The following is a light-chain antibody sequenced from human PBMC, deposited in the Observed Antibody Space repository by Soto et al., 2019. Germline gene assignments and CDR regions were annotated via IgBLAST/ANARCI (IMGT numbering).Light chain of an antibody. Sequence: VLTQSPGTLSLSLGERAALSCRASQSVSSSYLAWYQQKPGQAPRLLIYGASNRATDVPDRFSGSGSGTDFTLTISRLEPEDFAVYYCQQYTDSRTFGQGTKVDI. CDR3: QQYTDSRT. CDR2: GAS. V-gene: IGKV3-20*01. J-gene: IGKJ1*01. CDR1: QSVSSSY.